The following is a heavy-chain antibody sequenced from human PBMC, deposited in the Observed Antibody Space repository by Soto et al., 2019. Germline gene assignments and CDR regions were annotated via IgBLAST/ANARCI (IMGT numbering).Heavy chain of an antibody. D-gene: IGHD5-12*01. Sequence: GGSLRLSCAASGFTFSSYSMNWVRQAPGKGLEWVSSISSSSSYIYYADSVKGRFTISRDNAKNSLYLQMNSLRAEDTAVYYCARGWGSGYDFSDYFDYWGQGTLVTVSS. CDR3: ARGWGSGYDFSDYFDY. V-gene: IGHV3-21*01. CDR1: GFTFSSYS. CDR2: ISSSSSYI. J-gene: IGHJ4*02.